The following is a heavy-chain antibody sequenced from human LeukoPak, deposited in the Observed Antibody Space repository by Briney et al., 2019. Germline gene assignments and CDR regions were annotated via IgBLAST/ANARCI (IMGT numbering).Heavy chain of an antibody. D-gene: IGHD3-16*02. CDR3: ARGGGPKDITFGGVIVIPDFDY. V-gene: IGHV1-18*01. J-gene: IGHJ4*02. Sequence: ASVKVSCKASGYTFTNYGISWVRQAPGQGLEWMGWISAYNGNTNYAQKLQGRVTMTTDTSTSTAYMELRSLRSDDTAVYYCARGGGPKDITFGGVIVIPDFDYWGQGTLVTVSS. CDR2: ISAYNGNT. CDR1: GYTFTNYG.